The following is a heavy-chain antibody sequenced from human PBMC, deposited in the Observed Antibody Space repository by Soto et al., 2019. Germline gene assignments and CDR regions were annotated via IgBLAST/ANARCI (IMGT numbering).Heavy chain of an antibody. D-gene: IGHD7-27*01. CDR1: GGSISSYY. Sequence: PSETLSLTCTVSGGSISSYYWSWLRQPPGKGLEWIGYIYYSGSTNYNPSLKSRVTISVDTSKNQFSLKLSSVTAADTAVYYCERLKTNWGSRGWLDPWGQGTLVTVSS. V-gene: IGHV4-59*08. J-gene: IGHJ5*02. CDR2: IYYSGST. CDR3: ERLKTNWGSRGWLDP.